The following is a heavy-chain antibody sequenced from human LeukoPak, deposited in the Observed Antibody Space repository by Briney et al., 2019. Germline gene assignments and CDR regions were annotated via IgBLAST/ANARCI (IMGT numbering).Heavy chain of an antibody. CDR2: IRSKANSYAT. V-gene: IGHV3-73*01. J-gene: IGHJ3*02. CDR1: GFTSSGSA. CDR3: TTMGRIQLWFNAFDI. D-gene: IGHD5-18*01. Sequence: GGSLRLSCAASGFTSSGSAMHWVRQASGKGLEWVGRIRSKANSYATAYAASVKGRFTISRDDSKNMAYLQMNSLKTEDTAVYYCTTMGRIQLWFNAFDIWGQGTMVTVSS.